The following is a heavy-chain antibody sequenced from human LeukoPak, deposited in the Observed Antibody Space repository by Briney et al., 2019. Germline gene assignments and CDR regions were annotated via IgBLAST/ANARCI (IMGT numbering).Heavy chain of an antibody. V-gene: IGHV4-61*10. J-gene: IGHJ5*02. Sequence: PSETLSLTCTVSGDSITSGIHYWVWFRQPAGKGLEWIGYIYYSGSTNYNPSLKSRVTISVNTSKNQFSLKQSSVTAADTAVYYCARDWGTSYNWFDPWGQGTLVTVSS. CDR1: GDSITSGIHY. D-gene: IGHD2-2*01. CDR3: ARDWGTSYNWFDP. CDR2: IYYSGST.